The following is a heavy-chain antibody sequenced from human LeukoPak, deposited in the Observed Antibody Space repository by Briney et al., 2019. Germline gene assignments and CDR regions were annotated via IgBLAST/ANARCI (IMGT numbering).Heavy chain of an antibody. V-gene: IGHV3-11*01. CDR2: ISSSSSTI. D-gene: IGHD3-22*01. CDR1: GFTFSDYY. J-gene: IGHJ4*02. CDR3: ARAGDYYSTGDY. Sequence: GGSLRLSCAASGFTFSDYYMSWIRQAPGKGLEWVSYISSSSSTIYYADSVRGRFTISRDNTKNSLHLQMNSLRAEDTAVYYCARAGDYYSTGDYWGQGTLVTVSS.